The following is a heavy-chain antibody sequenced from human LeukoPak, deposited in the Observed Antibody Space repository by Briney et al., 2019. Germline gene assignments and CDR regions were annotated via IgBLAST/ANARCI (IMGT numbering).Heavy chain of an antibody. J-gene: IGHJ4*02. CDR2: IHHSGST. CDR3: ARDSGRANLFDY. Sequence: SETLSLTCSVSGGSISSFYWSWIRQPPGKGLEWIAYIHHSGSTNYNPSLKSRVTISLDTSKNQFSLRLSSVTAADTAVYYCARDSGRANLFDYWGQGTLVTVSS. D-gene: IGHD1-26*01. V-gene: IGHV4-59*13. CDR1: GGSISSFY.